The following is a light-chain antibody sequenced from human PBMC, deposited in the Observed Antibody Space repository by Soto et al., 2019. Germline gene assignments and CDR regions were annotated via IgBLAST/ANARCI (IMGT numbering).Light chain of an antibody. CDR2: GNI. J-gene: IGLJ1*01. CDR1: SSNIGAPYD. Sequence: QSVLTQPPSVSGAPGQGVTISCTGSSSNIGAPYDVHWYQHLPGTAPKLLIFGNINRPSGVPDRFSGSKSGTSASLAITGLQAEDEGDYYCQSYDSTLSARYVFGTGTKLTV. CDR3: QSYDSTLSARYV. V-gene: IGLV1-40*01.